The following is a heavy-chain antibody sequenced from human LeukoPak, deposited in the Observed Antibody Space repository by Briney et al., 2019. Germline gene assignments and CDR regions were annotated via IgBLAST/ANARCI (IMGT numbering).Heavy chain of an antibody. Sequence: GGSLRLSCAASGFTFSSYAMTWVRQAPGKGLEWVANINQGGSDKYYVDSVKGRFTISRDNANNLLYLQMNSLRGEDTAVYYCTRDRSRAEDDWGQGTLVSVSS. J-gene: IGHJ4*02. V-gene: IGHV3-7*01. CDR1: GFTFSSYA. CDR3: TRDRSRAEDD. D-gene: IGHD1-14*01. CDR2: INQGGSDK.